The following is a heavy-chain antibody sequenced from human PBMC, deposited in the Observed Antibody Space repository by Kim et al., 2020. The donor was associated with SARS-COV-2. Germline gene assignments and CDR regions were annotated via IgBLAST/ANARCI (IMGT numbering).Heavy chain of an antibody. D-gene: IGHD6-13*01. CDR1: GGTFSSYA. CDR2: IIPILGIA. J-gene: IGHJ5*02. Sequence: SVKVSCKASGGTFSSYAISWVRQAPGQGLEWMGRIIPILGIANYAQKFQGRVTITADKSTSTAYMELSSLRSEDTAVYYCARDWGQQLVGRFDPWGQGTLVTVSS. CDR3: ARDWGQQLVGRFDP. V-gene: IGHV1-69*04.